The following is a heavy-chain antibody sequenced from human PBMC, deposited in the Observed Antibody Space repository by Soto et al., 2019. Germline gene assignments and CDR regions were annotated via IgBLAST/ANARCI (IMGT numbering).Heavy chain of an antibody. D-gene: IGHD2-15*01. CDR1: GLTFSNYW. CDR3: ARDRYCSGGSCYSAAFDI. J-gene: IGHJ3*02. V-gene: IGHV3-7*01. CDR2: MNLYGSET. Sequence: GSLRLSCSASGLTFSNYWMAWGRQAPGKGLEWVANMNLYGSETNYVDAVRGRFSISRDNAKNSLYLQMNSLRAEDTAVYYCARDRYCSGGSCYSAAFDIWGQGTMVTVSS.